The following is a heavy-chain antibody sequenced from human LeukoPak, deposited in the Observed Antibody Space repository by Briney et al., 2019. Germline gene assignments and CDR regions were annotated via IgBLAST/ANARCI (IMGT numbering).Heavy chain of an antibody. Sequence: PGGSLRLSCVASGFTFTTYGMNWVRQAPGKGLEWVSGITGSGDRTYYADSMKGRFTIYRDNSKNTLYLQMNSLRAEDTAVYYCARDGDWGRYDHWGQGTLVIVSS. V-gene: IGHV3-23*01. CDR2: ITGSGDRT. CDR3: ARDGDWGRYDH. CDR1: GFTFTTYG. J-gene: IGHJ4*02. D-gene: IGHD7-27*01.